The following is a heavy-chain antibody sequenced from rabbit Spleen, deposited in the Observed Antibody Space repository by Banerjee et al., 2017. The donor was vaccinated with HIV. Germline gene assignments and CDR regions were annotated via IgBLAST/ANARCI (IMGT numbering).Heavy chain of an antibody. J-gene: IGHJ4*01. CDR1: GVSFSGDSY. Sequence: QSLEESGGDLVKPGASLTLTCIASGVSFSGDSYMCWVRQAPGKGLEWIACIDIGSSGFTYFATWAKGRFTTSKTSSTTVTLQMTSLTAADTATYFCARDLDGVIGWNFGWWGPGTLVTVS. D-gene: IGHD4-1*01. CDR2: IDIGSSGFT. V-gene: IGHV1S40*01. CDR3: ARDLDGVIGWNFGW.